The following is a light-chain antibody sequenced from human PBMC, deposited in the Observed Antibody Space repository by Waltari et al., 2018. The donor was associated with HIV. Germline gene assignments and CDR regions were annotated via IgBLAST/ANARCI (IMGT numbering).Light chain of an antibody. CDR1: QPISSY. V-gene: IGKV1-39*01. CDR2: AAS. J-gene: IGKJ1*01. CDR3: QQTYSTPRT. Sequence: DIQMTQSPSSLSASIGDRVIITCRASQPISSYLNWYQQKPGKAPKFLISAASTLQSGAPLRFSGSGSGTDFTLIISSLQPEDFATYYCQQTYSTPRTFGQGAKVEIK.